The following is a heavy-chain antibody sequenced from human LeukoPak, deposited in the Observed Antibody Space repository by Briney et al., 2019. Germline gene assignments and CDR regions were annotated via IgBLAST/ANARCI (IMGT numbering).Heavy chain of an antibody. J-gene: IGHJ1*01. CDR3: ARTQDAEYFQH. V-gene: IGHV1-2*02. CDR2: INPNSGGT. Sequence: GASVKVSCKASGYTFTGYYMHWVRQAPGQGFEWMGWINPNSGGTNYAQKFQGRVTMTRDTSISTAYMELSSLKSEDTAVYYCARTQDAEYFQHWGQGTLVTVSS. CDR1: GYTFTGYY.